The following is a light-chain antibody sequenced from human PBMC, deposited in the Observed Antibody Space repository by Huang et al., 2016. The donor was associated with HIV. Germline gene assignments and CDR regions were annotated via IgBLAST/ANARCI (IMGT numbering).Light chain of an antibody. CDR1: QGVHNSY. V-gene: IGKV3-20*01. J-gene: IGKJ2*01. CDR2: GAS. CDR3: QQYGTLPYT. Sequence: EIVLTQSRVTLSLSPGEGASLSCRASQGVHNSYLAWYQQKPGQAPRLLIFGASNRATGVPHRFRGSESGTDFTLTISGLDPEDFAVYYCQQYGTLPYTFGQGTKLEI.